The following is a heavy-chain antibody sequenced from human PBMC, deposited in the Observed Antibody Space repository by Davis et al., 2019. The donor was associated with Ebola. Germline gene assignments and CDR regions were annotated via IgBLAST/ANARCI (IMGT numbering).Heavy chain of an antibody. CDR3: ARGRKVARMGSWFDS. CDR2: INHSDRST. CDR1: RYTFPRYY. V-gene: IGHV1-46*01. J-gene: IGHJ5*01. Sequence: SVPVSRLASRYTFPRYYMHWLRHAPGPGLVWMGIINHSDRSTSYAQKFQVRVTITRDKTTRTVNMELSGLTSEDTAVYYCARGRKVARMGSWFDSWGQGTLVTVSS. D-gene: IGHD5-12*01.